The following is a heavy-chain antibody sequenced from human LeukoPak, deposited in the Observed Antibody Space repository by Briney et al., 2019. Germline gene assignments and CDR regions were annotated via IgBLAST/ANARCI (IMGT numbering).Heavy chain of an antibody. V-gene: IGHV3-33*01. Sequence: GRSLRLSSAASGFTFSSYGMHWVRQAPGKGLEWVAVIWYDGSNKYYADSVKGRFTISRDNSKNTLYLQMNSLRAEDTAVYYCARANTYDSNFYYGMDVWGQGTTVTVSS. D-gene: IGHD3-3*01. CDR1: GFTFSSYG. J-gene: IGHJ6*02. CDR2: IWYDGSNK. CDR3: ARANTYDSNFYYGMDV.